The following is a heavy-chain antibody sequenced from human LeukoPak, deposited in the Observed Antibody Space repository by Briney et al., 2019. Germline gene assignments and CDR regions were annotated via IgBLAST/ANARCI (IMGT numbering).Heavy chain of an antibody. CDR1: GGSFSGYY. CDR2: ISNSGST. CDR3: AECSGGSCYLDY. V-gene: IGHV4-34*01. Sequence: SDTLSLTCAVYGGSFSGYYWSWIRQPPGKGRDWIGEISNSGSTNYSTSLKSSVTISVDTSKNQFSLKLSSVTAADTAVYYWAECSGGSCYLDYWGQGTLVTVSS. D-gene: IGHD2-15*01. J-gene: IGHJ4*02.